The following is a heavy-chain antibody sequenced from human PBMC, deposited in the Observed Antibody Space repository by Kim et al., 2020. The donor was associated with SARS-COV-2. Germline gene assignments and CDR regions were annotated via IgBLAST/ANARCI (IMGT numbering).Heavy chain of an antibody. Sequence: GGSLRLSCAASGFSFSTYAMNWVRQAPGKGLEWVSTITDSGDKTYYAPYVNGRFTISRDNSQNTLYLQMNSLGADDTAIYYCPPRRWLDPWGQGTVVTVS. J-gene: IGHJ5*02. CDR3: PPRRWLDP. CDR2: ITDSGDKT. CDR1: GFSFSTYA. V-gene: IGHV3-23*01.